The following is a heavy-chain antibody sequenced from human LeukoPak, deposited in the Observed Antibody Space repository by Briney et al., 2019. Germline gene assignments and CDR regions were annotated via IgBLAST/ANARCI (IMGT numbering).Heavy chain of an antibody. CDR3: ARDVVAGYYDSSGFDY. J-gene: IGHJ4*02. CDR1: GFTFSSYG. D-gene: IGHD3-22*01. V-gene: IGHV3-33*01. Sequence: PGRPLRLSCAASGFTFSSYGMHWVRQAPGKGLEGVADIWYDGSNKYYADSVKGRFTISRDNSKNTLYLQMNSLRAEDTAVYYCARDVVAGYYDSSGFDYWGQGTLVTVSS. CDR2: IWYDGSNK.